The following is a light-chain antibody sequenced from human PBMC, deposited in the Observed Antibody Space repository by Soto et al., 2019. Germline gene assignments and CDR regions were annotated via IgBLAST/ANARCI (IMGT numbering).Light chain of an antibody. CDR2: DVS. J-gene: IGKJ1*01. CDR3: QQRSDWPWT. V-gene: IGKV3-11*01. CDR1: ESVTNY. Sequence: EIVLTQSPGTLSLSPGERATLSCRASESVTNYLAWYQQKPGQAPRPLVYDVSNRATGIPARFSGGGSGTDFTLTISNLEPEDFAVYYCQQRSDWPWTFGQGTKVDI.